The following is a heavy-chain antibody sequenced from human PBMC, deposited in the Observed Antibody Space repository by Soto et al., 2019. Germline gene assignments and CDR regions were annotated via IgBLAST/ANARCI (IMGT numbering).Heavy chain of an antibody. D-gene: IGHD3-3*01. V-gene: IGHV3-7*03. J-gene: IGHJ6*02. CDR3: ARADLTAFGVVQKTYYYYGMDV. CDR2: IKRDGSEK. Sequence: GGSLRLSCAASGFAFSNYWMSWVRQAPGKGLEWVANIKRDGSEKYYVDSVKGRFTISRDNAKNSLYLQMNSLRAEDTAVYYCARADLTAFGVVQKTYYYYGMDVWGQGTTVTVSS. CDR1: GFAFSNYW.